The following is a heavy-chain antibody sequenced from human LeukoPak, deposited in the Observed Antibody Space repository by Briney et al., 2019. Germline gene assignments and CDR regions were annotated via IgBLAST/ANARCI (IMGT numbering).Heavy chain of an antibody. CDR3: ARGLIPCPVAVRRAYGY. J-gene: IGHJ4*02. CDR1: GGSFSGYY. D-gene: IGHD3-10*01. V-gene: IGHV4-34*01. CDR2: INHSGST. Sequence: PSETLSLTCAVYGGSFSGYYWSWIRQPPGKGLEWIGEINHSGSTNYNPSLKSRVTISVETAKNQFSLRLSSVTAADTAVYYCARGLIPCPVAVRRAYGYWGQGNLVTASS.